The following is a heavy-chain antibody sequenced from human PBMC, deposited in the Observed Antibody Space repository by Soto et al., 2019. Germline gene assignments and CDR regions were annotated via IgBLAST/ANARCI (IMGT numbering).Heavy chain of an antibody. CDR1: GFTFSSYG. V-gene: IGHV3-30*18. J-gene: IGHJ6*02. D-gene: IGHD3-10*01. CDR3: AKDKRIGYYGSGSAYYYYGMDG. Sequence: PGGSLRLSCAASGFTFSSYGMHWVRQAPGKGLEWVAVISYDGSNKYYADSVKGRFTISRDNSKNTLYLQMNSLRAEDTAVYYCAKDKRIGYYGSGSAYYYYGMDGWGQGTTVTVSS. CDR2: ISYDGSNK.